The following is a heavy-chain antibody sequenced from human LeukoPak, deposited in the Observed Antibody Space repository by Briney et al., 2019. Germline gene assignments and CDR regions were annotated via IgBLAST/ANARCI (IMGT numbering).Heavy chain of an antibody. J-gene: IGHJ3*02. CDR3: ARDRSGWYAFDI. D-gene: IGHD6-19*01. CDR1: GFTFSSYA. V-gene: IGHV3-23*01. CDR2: ISGSGGST. Sequence: GGSLRLSCAASGFTFSSYAMSWVRQAPGKGLEWVSAISGSGGSTYYADSVKGRFTISRDNAKNSLYLQMNSLRAEDTAVYYCARDRSGWYAFDIWGQGTMVTVSS.